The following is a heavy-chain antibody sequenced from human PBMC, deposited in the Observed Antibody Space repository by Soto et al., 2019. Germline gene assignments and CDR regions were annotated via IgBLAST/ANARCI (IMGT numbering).Heavy chain of an antibody. CDR2: INAGNGNT. CDR1: GYTFTSYG. V-gene: IGHV1-3*01. D-gene: IGHD3-3*01. J-gene: IGHJ4*02. Sequence: VASVKVSCKASGYTFTSYGISWVRQAPGQRLEWMGWINAGNGNTKYSQKFQGRVTITRDTSASTAYMELSSLRSEGTAVYYCARGLITIFGVVNITNYFDYWGQGTLVTVSS. CDR3: ARGLITIFGVVNITNYFDY.